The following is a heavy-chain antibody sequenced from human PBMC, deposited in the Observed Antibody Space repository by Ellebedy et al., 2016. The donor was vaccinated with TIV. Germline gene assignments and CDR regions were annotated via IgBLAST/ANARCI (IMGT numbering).Heavy chain of an antibody. Sequence: GGSLRLXCAASGFTVSSNYMSWVRQAPGKGLEWVSVIYSGGSTYYADSVKGRFTISRDNSKNTLYLQMNSLRAEDTAVYYCARVPITMIVGGGMDVWGQGTTVTVSS. CDR1: GFTVSSNY. J-gene: IGHJ6*02. D-gene: IGHD3-22*01. CDR3: ARVPITMIVGGGMDV. V-gene: IGHV3-53*01. CDR2: IYSGGST.